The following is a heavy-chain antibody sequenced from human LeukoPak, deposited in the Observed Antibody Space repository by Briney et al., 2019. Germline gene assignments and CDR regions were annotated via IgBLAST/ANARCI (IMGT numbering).Heavy chain of an antibody. CDR2: IYNSGST. J-gene: IGHJ4*02. CDR1: GGSISTYY. CDR3: ARHVRLRYSGSSGDYFDY. D-gene: IGHD6-13*01. Sequence: SETLSLTCTVSGGSISTYYWSWIRQPPGKGLEWIGYIYNSGSTNYNPSLKSRVTISVNTSKNEFSLKLSSVTAADTAVYYCARHVRLRYSGSSGDYFDYWGQGTLVTVSS. V-gene: IGHV4-59*08.